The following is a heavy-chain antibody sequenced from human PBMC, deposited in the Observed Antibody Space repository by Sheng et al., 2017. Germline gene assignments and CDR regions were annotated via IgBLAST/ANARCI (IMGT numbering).Heavy chain of an antibody. V-gene: IGHV4-39*07. D-gene: IGHD5-18*01. CDR3: ARVRRGYDAFDI. J-gene: IGHJ3*02. CDR1: GGSISSSSYY. CDR2: IYYSGST. Sequence: QLQLQESGPGLVKPSETLSLTCTVSGGSISSSSYYWGWIRQPPGKGLEWIGSIYYSGSTYYNPSLKSRVTISVDTSKNQFSLKLSSVTAADTAVYYCARVRRGYDAFDIWGQGTMVTVSS.